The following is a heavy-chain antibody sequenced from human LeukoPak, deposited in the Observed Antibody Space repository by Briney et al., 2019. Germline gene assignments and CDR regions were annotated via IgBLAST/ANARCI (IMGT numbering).Heavy chain of an antibody. V-gene: IGHV1-2*02. CDR3: ARDGTMSSRMPGGVPDY. CDR1: GYTFTDYF. Sequence: GASVKVSCKASGYTFTDYFIHWVRQAPGQGLEWMGWINPNSGGTYYAPNSQGRVTMTRDTSISTAYMELNRLTSDDTAVYYCARDGTMSSRMPGGVPDYGGQGTLVTVSS. CDR2: INPNSGGT. D-gene: IGHD3-10*02. J-gene: IGHJ4*02.